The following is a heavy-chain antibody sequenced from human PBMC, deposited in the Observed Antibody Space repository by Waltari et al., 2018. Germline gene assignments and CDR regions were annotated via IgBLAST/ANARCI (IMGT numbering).Heavy chain of an antibody. CDR2: MYYSGSP. CDR3: VRRHWEAGYYRDQ. Sequence: QLQLQESGPGLVKPSETLSLTCVVSGGSIISAAYYWGWVRQPPGKGLEFIGSMYYSGSPYYNPSLESRVTISRETSKNQFSLKVRSVTAADTALYYCVRRHWEAGYYRDQWGPGTLVTVSS. D-gene: IGHD3-9*01. CDR1: GGSIISAAYY. J-gene: IGHJ4*02. V-gene: IGHV4-39*07.